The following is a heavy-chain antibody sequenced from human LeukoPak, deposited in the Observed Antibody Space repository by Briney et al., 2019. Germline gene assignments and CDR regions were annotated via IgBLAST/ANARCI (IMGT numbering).Heavy chain of an antibody. J-gene: IGHJ4*02. CDR1: GFTFSSYA. Sequence: SXAXSGFTFSSYAXXWVRQXPGKXXXXXXSISSSSSYIYYADSVKGRFTISRDNAKNSLYLQMNSLRAEDAAVYYCASDRGMVRGVTPFDYWGQGTLVTVSS. V-gene: IGHV3-21*01. D-gene: IGHD3-10*01. CDR2: ISSSSSYI. CDR3: ASDRGMVRGVTPFDY.